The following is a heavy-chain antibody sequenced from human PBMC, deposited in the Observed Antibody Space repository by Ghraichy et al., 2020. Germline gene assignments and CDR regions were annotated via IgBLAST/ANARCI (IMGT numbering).Heavy chain of an antibody. CDR2: IIPIFGTA. V-gene: IGHV1-69*06. D-gene: IGHD1-26*01. CDR1: GGTFSSYA. J-gene: IGHJ3*02. CDR3: ARDRRQGSYPFYDAFDI. Sequence: SVKVSCKASGGTFSSYAISWVRQAPGQGLEWMGGIIPIFGTANYAQKFQGRVTITADKSTSTAYMELSSLRSEDTAVYYCARDRRQGSYPFYDAFDIWGQGTMVTVSS.